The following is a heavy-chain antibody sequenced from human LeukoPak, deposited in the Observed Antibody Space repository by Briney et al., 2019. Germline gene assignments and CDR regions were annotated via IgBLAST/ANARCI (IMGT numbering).Heavy chain of an antibody. J-gene: IGHJ4*02. CDR3: ARSSIAVAGTPFDY. V-gene: IGHV3-21*01. CDR1: GFTFSSYS. D-gene: IGHD6-19*01. Sequence: GGSLRLSCAASGFTFSSYSMNWVRRAPGKGLEWVSSISSSSSYIYYADSVKGRFTISRDNAKNSLYLQMNSLRAEDTAVYYCARSSIAVAGTPFDYWGQGTLVTVSS. CDR2: ISSSSSYI.